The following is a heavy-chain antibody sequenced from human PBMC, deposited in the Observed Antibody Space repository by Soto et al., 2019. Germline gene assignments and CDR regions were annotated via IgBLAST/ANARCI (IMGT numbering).Heavy chain of an antibody. D-gene: IGHD5-18*01. CDR3: ARVNSYGSFYYGMDG. CDR1: GYTFTSDA. J-gene: IGHJ6*02. Sequence: ASVKVSCKASGYTFTSDAMHWVRQAPGQRLEWMGWINAGNGNTKYSQKFQGRVTITRDTSASTAYMELSSLRSEDTAVYYCARVNSYGSFYYGMDGWGQGTTVTVSS. CDR2: INAGNGNT. V-gene: IGHV1-3*01.